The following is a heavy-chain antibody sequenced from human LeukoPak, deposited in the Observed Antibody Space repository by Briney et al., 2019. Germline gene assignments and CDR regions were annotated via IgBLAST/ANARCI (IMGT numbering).Heavy chain of an antibody. J-gene: IGHJ4*02. Sequence: GGSLRLSCAASGFTFSSYSMNWVRQAQGKGLEWVSYISSSSSTIYYADSVKGRFTISRDNAKNSLYMQMNSLRAEDTAVYYCAKDSGFHDILTGYPTWYFDYWGQGTLVTVSS. V-gene: IGHV3-48*01. D-gene: IGHD3-9*01. CDR3: AKDSGFHDILTGYPTWYFDY. CDR1: GFTFSSYS. CDR2: ISSSSSTI.